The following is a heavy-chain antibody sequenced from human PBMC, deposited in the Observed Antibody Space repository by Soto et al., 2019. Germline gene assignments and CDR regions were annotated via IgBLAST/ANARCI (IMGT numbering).Heavy chain of an antibody. D-gene: IGHD6-19*01. CDR3: ARGRSGWYGPVDP. CDR1: GFTFSSYA. V-gene: IGHV3-30-3*01. CDR2: ISYDGSNK. Sequence: QVQLVESGGGVVQPGRSLRLSCAASGFTFSSYAMHWVRQAPGKGLEWVAVISYDGSNKYYADSVKGRFTISRDNSKNTLYLQMNSLRAEDTAGYYCARGRSGWYGPVDPWGQGTLVTVSS. J-gene: IGHJ5*02.